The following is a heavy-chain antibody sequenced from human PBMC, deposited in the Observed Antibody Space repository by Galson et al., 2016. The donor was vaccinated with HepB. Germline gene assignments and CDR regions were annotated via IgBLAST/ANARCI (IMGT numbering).Heavy chain of an antibody. CDR2: INPNSGGT. J-gene: IGHJ4*02. Sequence: SVKVSCKASGYTFTGHYLHWVRQAPGQGLEWMGWINPNSGGTQYAQKFQGRVTMTRDTSLRTTYMQLTRLRSDDTAVYFCARGGTIFGAAFFDSWGQGTLLSVSS. CDR3: ARGGTIFGAAFFDS. D-gene: IGHD3-3*01. V-gene: IGHV1-2*02. CDR1: GYTFTGHY.